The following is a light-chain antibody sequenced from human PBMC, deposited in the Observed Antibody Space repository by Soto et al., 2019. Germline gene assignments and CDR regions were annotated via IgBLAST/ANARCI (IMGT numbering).Light chain of an antibody. Sequence: AIQLTQSPSSLSASVGDRVTITCRASQGISSALAWYQQKPGKAPKLLIYDASSLESGVPSRFSGGGSGNVLPPTNRTLQPEYFATYYYKKFNTSPSCGGGTK. CDR2: DAS. CDR3: KKFNTSPS. CDR1: QGISSA. V-gene: IGKV1-13*02. J-gene: IGKJ4*01.